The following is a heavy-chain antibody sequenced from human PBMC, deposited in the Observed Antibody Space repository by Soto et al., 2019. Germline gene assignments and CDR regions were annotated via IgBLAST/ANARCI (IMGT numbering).Heavy chain of an antibody. CDR2: IYYSGST. CDR1: GGSISSGGYY. D-gene: IGHD4-17*01. J-gene: IGHJ6*02. Sequence: QVQLQESGPGLVKPSQTLSLTCTVSGGSISSGGYYWSWIRQHPGKGLEWIGYIYYSGSTYYNPSLKSRVTISVDTSKNQFSLKLSSVTAADTAVYYCARAVYGDYYMLVGMDVSGQGTTVTVSS. CDR3: ARAVYGDYYMLVGMDV. V-gene: IGHV4-31*03.